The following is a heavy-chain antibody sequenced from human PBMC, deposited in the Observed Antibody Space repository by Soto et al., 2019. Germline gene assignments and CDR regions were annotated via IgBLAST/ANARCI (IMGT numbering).Heavy chain of an antibody. CDR1: GYTFTSYA. D-gene: IGHD3-3*01. V-gene: IGHV1-3*01. CDR3: ARGRTVTIFGVLSQYFLDY. CDR2: INAGNGNT. Sequence: ASVKVSCKASGYTFTSYAMHWVRQAPGQRLEWMGWINAGNGNTKYSQKFQGRVTITRDTSESTAYMELTSMSAADTAVYYCARGRTVTIFGVLSQYFLDYWGRGALVTVSS. J-gene: IGHJ4*02.